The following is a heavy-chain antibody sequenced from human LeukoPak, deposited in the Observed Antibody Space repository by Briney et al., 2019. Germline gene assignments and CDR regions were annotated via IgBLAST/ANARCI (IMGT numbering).Heavy chain of an antibody. CDR3: ARLVGSSWYSDYYYGMDV. CDR2: IYYSGST. CDR1: SGSISSYY. J-gene: IGHJ6*02. D-gene: IGHD6-13*01. Sequence: SETLSLTCTVSSGSISSYYWSWIRQPPGKGLEWIGYIYYSGSTNYNPSLKSRVTISVDTSKNQFSLKLSSVTAADTAVYYCARLVGSSWYSDYYYGMDVWGQGTTVTVSS. V-gene: IGHV4-59*08.